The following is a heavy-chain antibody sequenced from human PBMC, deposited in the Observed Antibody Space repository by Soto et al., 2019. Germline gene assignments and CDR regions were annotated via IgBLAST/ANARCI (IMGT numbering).Heavy chain of an antibody. CDR1: GFSLSTSGVG. CDR2: IYWNDDK. D-gene: IGHD2-15*01. CDR3: AHRGSYCSGGSCYPTYSYYYYGMDV. Sequence: SGPTLVNPTQTLTLTCTFSGFSLSTSGVGVGWIRQTPGKALEWLALIYWNDDKSYSPSLKSRLTITKDTSQNQVVLTMTNMDPVDTATYCCAHRGSYCSGGSCYPTYSYYYYGMDVWGQGTTVTVSS. J-gene: IGHJ6*02. V-gene: IGHV2-5*01.